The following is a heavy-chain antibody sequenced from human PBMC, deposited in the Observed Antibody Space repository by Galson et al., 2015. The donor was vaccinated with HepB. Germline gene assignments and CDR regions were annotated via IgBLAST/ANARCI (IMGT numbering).Heavy chain of an antibody. CDR2: ISPGGTK. CDR3: ARNPASYDFYNMDV. CDR1: GFSFVSHS. D-gene: IGHD2-21*01. J-gene: IGHJ6*02. Sequence: SLRLSCAASGFSFVSHSMNWVRHSPGKGLEWLAYISPGGTKYYADSSRGRFTISRDNVKKSMYLHMSSLRVEDTAVYYCARNPASYDFYNMDVWGQGDTVPVSS. V-gene: IGHV3-48*01.